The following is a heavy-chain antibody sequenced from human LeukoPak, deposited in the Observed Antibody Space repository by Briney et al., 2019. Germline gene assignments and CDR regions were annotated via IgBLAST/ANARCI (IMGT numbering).Heavy chain of an antibody. CDR2: IYHSGST. D-gene: IGHD3-10*01. Sequence: VSLRLSCAASGFTFSSYVMTWVRQPPGKGLEWIGEIYHSGSTNYNPSLKSRVTISVDKSKNQFSLKLSSVTAADTAVYYCAREDRLYYYGSGINWFDPWGQGTLVTVSS. V-gene: IGHV4-4*02. CDR1: GFTFSSYVM. CDR3: AREDRLYYYGSGINWFDP. J-gene: IGHJ5*02.